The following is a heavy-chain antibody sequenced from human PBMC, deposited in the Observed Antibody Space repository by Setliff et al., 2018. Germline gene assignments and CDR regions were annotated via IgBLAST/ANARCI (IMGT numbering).Heavy chain of an antibody. D-gene: IGHD3-3*01. CDR1: GGSISPYF. CDR2: IYHNGNT. J-gene: IGHJ4*02. Sequence: PSETLSLTCTVSGGSISPYFWSWIRQSPGKGLEWIGYIYHNGNTNFNPSLKTRVTMSVDTSKNQFSLRLSSVTAADTAVYYCRFWSGYLKNDFWGQGTLVTVSS. CDR3: RFWSGYLKNDF. V-gene: IGHV4-59*12.